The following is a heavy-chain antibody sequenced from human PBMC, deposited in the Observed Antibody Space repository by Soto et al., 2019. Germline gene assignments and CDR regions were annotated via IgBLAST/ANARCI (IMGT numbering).Heavy chain of an antibody. CDR2: ISASGGAT. V-gene: IGHV3-23*01. D-gene: IGHD1-26*01. CDR1: RFTFTSYA. Sequence: GGSLRLSCVASRFTFTSYAMSWVRQAPGKGLEWVAAISASGGATIHADSVKGRLTISRDNSKNTLYLQMNSLRAEDTAVYYCAKDVEGGSLFRGAFDYWGQGTQVTVSS. J-gene: IGHJ4*02. CDR3: AKDVEGGSLFRGAFDY.